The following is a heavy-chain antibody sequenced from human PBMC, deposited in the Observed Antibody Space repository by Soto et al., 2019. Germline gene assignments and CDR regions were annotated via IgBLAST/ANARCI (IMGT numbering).Heavy chain of an antibody. D-gene: IGHD5-12*01. V-gene: IGHV4-34*01. CDR1: GGSFSGYY. CDR3: ARLSGSYYYALAV. Sequence: SETLSLTCAVYGGSFSGYYWSWIRQPPGKGLEWIGEINHSGVTNYKPSLKRRVTISVDTSKNQFSLQRKSVTAADTALYYCARLSGSYYYALAVWSQVSTVTVSS. CDR2: INHSGVT. J-gene: IGHJ6*02.